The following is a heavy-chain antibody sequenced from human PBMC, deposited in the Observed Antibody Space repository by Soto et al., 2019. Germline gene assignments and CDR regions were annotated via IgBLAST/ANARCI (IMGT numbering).Heavy chain of an antibody. CDR2: VNPNNGDT. V-gene: IGHV1-2*02. Sequence: ASVKVSCKASGYTFTGYYIHWVRQAPGQGLEWMGWVNPNNGDTNFAQKFQGRVTLTRDTSTTTAYIDLSSLRFDDTAVYYCARHSGYDYVFDYWGQGTLVTVSS. J-gene: IGHJ4*02. CDR3: ARHSGYDYVFDY. D-gene: IGHD5-12*01. CDR1: GYTFTGYY.